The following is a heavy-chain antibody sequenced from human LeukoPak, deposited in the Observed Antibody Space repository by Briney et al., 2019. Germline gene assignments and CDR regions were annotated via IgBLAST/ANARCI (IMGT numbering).Heavy chain of an antibody. CDR1: GYSISSGYF. D-gene: IGHD3-9*01. Sequence: PSETLSLTCGVSGYSISSGYFWVWIRQPPGKGLEWIGSVYHTGATYYNPSLRSPVTISVDTSKNQFSLELNSVTAADTAVYYCARDLGLTISANWFDPWGQGTLVT. J-gene: IGHJ5*02. CDR2: VYHTGAT. V-gene: IGHV4-38-2*02. CDR3: ARDLGLTISANWFDP.